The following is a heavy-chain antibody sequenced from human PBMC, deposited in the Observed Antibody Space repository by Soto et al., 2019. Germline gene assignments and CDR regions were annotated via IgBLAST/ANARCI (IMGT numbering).Heavy chain of an antibody. J-gene: IGHJ5*02. CDR1: GGSISSYH. CDR3: ARVFGELLPNFDP. Sequence: TLSLTCTVSGGSISSYHWSWIRQPPGKGLEWIGYIYYSGSTNYNPSLKSRVTISVDTSKNQFSLKLSSVTAADTAVYYCARVFGELLPNFDPWGQGTLVTVSS. CDR2: IYYSGST. D-gene: IGHD3-10*01. V-gene: IGHV4-59*01.